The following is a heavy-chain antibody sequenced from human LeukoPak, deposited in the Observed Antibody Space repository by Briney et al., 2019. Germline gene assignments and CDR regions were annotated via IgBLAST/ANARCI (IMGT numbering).Heavy chain of an antibody. V-gene: IGHV3-21*01. J-gene: IGHJ4*02. CDR1: GFTFSSYS. CDR2: ISSSSSYI. Sequence: GGSLRLSCAASGFTFSSYSMNWVRQAPGKGLKWVSSISSSSSYIYYADSVKGRFTISRDNAKNSLYLQMNSLRAEDTAVYYCAREGRDGYNYNYWGQGTLVTVSS. D-gene: IGHD5-24*01. CDR3: AREGRDGYNYNY.